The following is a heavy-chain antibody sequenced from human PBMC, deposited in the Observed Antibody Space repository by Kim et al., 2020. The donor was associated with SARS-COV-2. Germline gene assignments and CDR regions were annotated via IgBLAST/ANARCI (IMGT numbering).Heavy chain of an antibody. V-gene: IGHV3-49*04. CDR3: TRELYYYDSSGYYFPDDY. CDR2: IRSKAYGGTT. J-gene: IGHJ4*02. Sequence: GGSLRLSCTASGFTFGDYAMSWVRQAPGKGLEWVGFIRSKAYGGTTEYAASVKGRFTISRDDSKSIAYLQMNSLKTEDTAVYYCTRELYYYDSSGYYFPDDYWGQGTLVTVSS. CDR1: GFTFGDYA. D-gene: IGHD3-22*01.